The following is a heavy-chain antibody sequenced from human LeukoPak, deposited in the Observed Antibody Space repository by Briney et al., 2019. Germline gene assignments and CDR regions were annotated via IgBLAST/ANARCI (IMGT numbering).Heavy chain of an antibody. CDR2: IRYDGSNK. J-gene: IGHJ4*02. CDR3: AKEIRYGSTDFDY. V-gene: IGHV3-30*02. D-gene: IGHD3-10*01. Sequence: PGGSLRLSCAASGFTFSSYGMHWVRQAPGKGLEWVAFIRYDGSNKYYADSVKGRFTTSRDNSKNTLYLQMNSLRAEDTAVYYCAKEIRYGSTDFDYWGQGTLVTVSS. CDR1: GFTFSSYG.